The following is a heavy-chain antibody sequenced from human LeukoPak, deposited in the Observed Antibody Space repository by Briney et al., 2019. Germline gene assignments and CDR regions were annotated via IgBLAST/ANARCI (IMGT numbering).Heavy chain of an antibody. V-gene: IGHV1-69*11. CDR2: IVPILGTT. Sequence: GASVKVSCKASGGTFSSYAISWVRQAPGQGLEWMGRIVPILGTTNYAPNLQGRVPINTDESNRTAYMEQSSLRSEDTAVYYCAKEGYSSSWGDSDFDYWGQGTLVTVSS. J-gene: IGHJ4*02. CDR1: GGTFSSYA. CDR3: AKEGYSSSWGDSDFDY. D-gene: IGHD6-13*01.